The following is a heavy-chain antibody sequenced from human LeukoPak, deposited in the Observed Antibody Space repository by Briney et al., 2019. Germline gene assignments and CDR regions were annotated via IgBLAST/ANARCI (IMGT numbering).Heavy chain of an antibody. CDR3: ARSPPSVVVPAAHLDY. Sequence: ASVKGSCKASGYTFTGYYMHWVRQAPGQGLEWMGWINPNSGGTNYAQKFQGRVTITADKSTSTAYMELSSLRSEDTAVYYCARSPPSVVVPAAHLDYWGQGTLVTVSS. V-gene: IGHV1-2*02. J-gene: IGHJ4*02. D-gene: IGHD2-2*01. CDR2: INPNSGGT. CDR1: GYTFTGYY.